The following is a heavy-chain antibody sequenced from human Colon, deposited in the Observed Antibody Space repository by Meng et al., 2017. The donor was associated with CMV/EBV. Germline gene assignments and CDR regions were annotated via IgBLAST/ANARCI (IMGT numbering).Heavy chain of an antibody. J-gene: IGHJ4*02. CDR2: IDANSGGT. CDR3: ARDGIRGVFFFDY. V-gene: IGHV1-2*02. CDR1: GFTFTGHY. D-gene: IGHD1-14*01. Sequence: QVQLVQCGAEVKGPGASVKVSCKASGFTFTGHYMHWVRQAPGQGLEWMGWIDANSGGTNYAQKFQGRLTMTRDTSISTVYMELNRLRSDDTAVYFCARDGIRGVFFFDYWGQGTLVTVSS.